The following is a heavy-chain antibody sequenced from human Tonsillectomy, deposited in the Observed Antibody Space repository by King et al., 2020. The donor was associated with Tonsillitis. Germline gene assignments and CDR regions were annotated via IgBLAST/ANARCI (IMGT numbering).Heavy chain of an antibody. V-gene: IGHV2-5*02. CDR1: GFSLSTSGVG. D-gene: IGHD5-18*01. J-gene: IGHJ5*02. CDR2: IYWDDDK. Sequence: TLKESGPTLVKPTQTLTLTCTFSGFSLSTSGVGVGWIRQPPGKALEWLALIYWDDDKRYSPSLKSRLTITKDTSKNQVVLTMTNMDPVDTATYYCAHRLMDTAMVPWFDPWGQGTLVTVSS. CDR3: AHRLMDTAMVPWFDP.